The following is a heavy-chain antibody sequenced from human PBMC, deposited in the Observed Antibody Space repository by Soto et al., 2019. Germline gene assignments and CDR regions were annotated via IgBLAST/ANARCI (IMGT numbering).Heavy chain of an antibody. CDR3: TTPRWIAVAATGRTLPSLYFDS. Sequence: ASVKVSCKVSGYTLSELSMHWVRQAPGKGLEWMGGFDPEDGETVYAQKFQGRLTMTEDTSTDTAYMELSSLRSEDTAVYYCTTPRWIAVAATGRTLPSLYFDSWGQGTLVTVSS. CDR2: FDPEDGET. D-gene: IGHD6-19*01. V-gene: IGHV1-24*01. CDR1: GYTLSELS. J-gene: IGHJ4*02.